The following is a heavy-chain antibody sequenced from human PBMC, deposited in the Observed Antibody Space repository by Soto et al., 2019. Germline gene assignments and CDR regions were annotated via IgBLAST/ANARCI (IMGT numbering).Heavy chain of an antibody. Sequence: SETQSVTSTVSDGSISGGSYYWSWNKQPPGKGLEWIGYIYYSGSTNYNPNYNPSLKSRVTISVDTSKNHFSLKLSSVTAADTAVYYCARGGIVPGGWGGWGQGTLVTVSS. J-gene: IGHJ4*02. CDR3: ARGGIVPGGWGG. V-gene: IGHV4-61*03. CDR1: DGSISGGSYY. D-gene: IGHD2-2*01. CDR2: IYYSGSTNYNP.